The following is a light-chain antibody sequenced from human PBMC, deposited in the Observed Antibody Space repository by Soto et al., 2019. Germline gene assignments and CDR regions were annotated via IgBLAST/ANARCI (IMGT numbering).Light chain of an antibody. CDR2: DAP. CDR3: QQFHSPDLT. CDR1: QGVRSA. V-gene: IGKV1-13*02. Sequence: AIQLTQSPSSLSASVGDRVTITCRASQGVRSALAWYQHKPGRGPRLLIYDAPTLQSGVPSRFSGSGSGTELTLTISSLQPEDFATYYCQQFHSPDLTFGGGTKLE. J-gene: IGKJ4*01.